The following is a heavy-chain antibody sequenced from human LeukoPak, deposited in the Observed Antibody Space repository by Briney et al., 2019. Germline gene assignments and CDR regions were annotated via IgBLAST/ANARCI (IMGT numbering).Heavy chain of an antibody. J-gene: IGHJ4*02. D-gene: IGHD1-26*01. CDR1: GFTFSSYA. V-gene: IGHV3-30-3*01. CDR2: ISYDGSNK. CDR3: AKDTSSIVGATFGDY. Sequence: GGSLRLSCAASGFTFSSYAMHWVRQAPGKGLEWVAVISYDGSNKYYADSVKGRFTISRDNSKNTLYLQMNSLRAEDTAVYYCAKDTSSIVGATFGDYWGQGTLVTVSS.